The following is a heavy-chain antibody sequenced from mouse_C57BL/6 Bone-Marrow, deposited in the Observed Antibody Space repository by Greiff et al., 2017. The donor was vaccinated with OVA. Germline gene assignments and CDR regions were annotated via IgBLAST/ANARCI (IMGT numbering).Heavy chain of an antibody. Sequence: EVQLQESGPGLVKPSQSLSLTCSVTGYSITSGYYWNWIRQFPGNKLEWMGYISYDGSNNYNPSLKNRISITRDTSKNQFFLKLNSVTTEDTATYYCARENYGSSFWGQGTLVTVSA. J-gene: IGHJ3*01. V-gene: IGHV3-6*01. CDR1: GYSITSGYY. D-gene: IGHD1-1*01. CDR2: ISYDGSN. CDR3: ARENYGSSF.